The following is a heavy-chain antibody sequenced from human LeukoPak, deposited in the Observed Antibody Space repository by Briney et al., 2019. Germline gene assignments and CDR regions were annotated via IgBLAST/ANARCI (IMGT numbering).Heavy chain of an antibody. Sequence: PSETLSLTCTVSGGSISSYYSSWIRQPPGKGLEWIGYIYYSGSTNYNPSLKSRVTISVDTSKNQFSLKLSSVTAADTAVYYCASGSYSPDAFDIWGQGTMVTVSS. CDR2: IYYSGST. D-gene: IGHD1-26*01. CDR3: ASGSYSPDAFDI. CDR1: GGSISSYY. V-gene: IGHV4-59*01. J-gene: IGHJ3*02.